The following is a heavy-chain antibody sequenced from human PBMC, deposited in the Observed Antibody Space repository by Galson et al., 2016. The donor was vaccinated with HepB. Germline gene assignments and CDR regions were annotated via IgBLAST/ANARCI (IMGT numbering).Heavy chain of an antibody. CDR1: GYVFSSYW. V-gene: IGHV5-51*01. Sequence: QSGAEVKKPGESLKISSKGEGYVFSSYWIAWVRQTPDKGLEWMGLFYPGDSEIRYSPSFQGQVTFSADKSINTAYMQWSSLKASDTAIYYCARLVSSRSPYDSWGQGTLVTVSS. J-gene: IGHJ4*02. D-gene: IGHD3-22*01. CDR3: ARLVSSRSPYDS. CDR2: FYPGDSEI.